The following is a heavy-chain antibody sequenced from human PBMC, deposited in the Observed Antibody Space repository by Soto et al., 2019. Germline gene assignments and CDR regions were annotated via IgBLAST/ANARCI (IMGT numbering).Heavy chain of an antibody. CDR2: INPNSGRT. Sequence: ASVKVSCKASGGTFSSYAISWVRQAPGQGLEWMGWINPNSGRTNYAQKFQGWVTMTRDTSISTAYMELSRLRSDDTAVYYCARDYGYGTRYYYYRMDVWGQGTTVTVSS. D-gene: IGHD2-8*01. CDR1: GGTFSSYA. CDR3: ARDYGYGTRYYYYRMDV. J-gene: IGHJ6*02. V-gene: IGHV1-2*04.